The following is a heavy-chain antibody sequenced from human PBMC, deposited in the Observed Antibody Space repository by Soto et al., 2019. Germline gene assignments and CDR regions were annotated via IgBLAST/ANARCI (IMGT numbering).Heavy chain of an antibody. CDR1: GYSFTNYW. CDR2: IYPSDSDT. D-gene: IGHD4-17*01. Sequence: PGESLKISCKGSGYSFTNYWIAWVRQMPGKGLEYMGIIYPSDSDTRYSPSFQGQVTISADKSISTAYLQWSSLKASDTAIYYSARHGFYGDYSSNYFDPWGQGTPVTVSS. CDR3: ARHGFYGDYSSNYFDP. V-gene: IGHV5-51*01. J-gene: IGHJ5*02.